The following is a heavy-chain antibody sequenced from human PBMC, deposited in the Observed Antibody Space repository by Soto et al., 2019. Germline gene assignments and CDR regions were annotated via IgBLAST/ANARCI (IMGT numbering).Heavy chain of an antibody. CDR3: ARPHCSSTSCYTLVRDYYYGMDV. CDR2: IYSGGST. J-gene: IGHJ6*02. V-gene: IGHV3-53*01. Sequence: PGGSLRLSCAASGFTVSSNYMSWVRQAPGKGLEWVSVIYSGGSTYYADSVKGRFTISRDNSKNTLYLQMSSLRAEDTAVYYCARPHCSSTSCYTLVRDYYYGMDVWGQGTTVTVSS. D-gene: IGHD2-2*02. CDR1: GFTVSSNY.